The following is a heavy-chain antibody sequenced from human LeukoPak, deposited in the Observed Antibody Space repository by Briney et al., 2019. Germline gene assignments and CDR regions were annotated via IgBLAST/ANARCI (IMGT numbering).Heavy chain of an antibody. V-gene: IGHV1-2*02. CDR2: INPKSGGT. CDR1: GYTFTGYY. D-gene: IGHD1-1*01. CDR3: VPSNNFYYFDY. J-gene: IGHJ4*02. Sequence: GGSVKVSCKTSGYTFTGYYMHWVRQAPGQGLEWMGWINPKSGGTSYPQKFQGRVSMTRDTSISTAYMELSRLRSDDTAVYYCVPSNNFYYFDYWGQGTLVTVSS.